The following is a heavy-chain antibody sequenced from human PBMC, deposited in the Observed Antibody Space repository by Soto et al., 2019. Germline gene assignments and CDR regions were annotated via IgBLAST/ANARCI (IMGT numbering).Heavy chain of an antibody. V-gene: IGHV4-39*01. CDR1: GGSISSSSYY. Sequence: PSETLSLTCSVSGGSISSSSYYWGWIRQPPGKGLEWIASIYYSGSIYHNPSLKSRVTMSIDTSKKQFSLKMSSVTAADTAVYYCARLLHDSRGYYYFDYWGRGTLVTVSS. CDR2: IYYSGSI. CDR3: ARLLHDSRGYYYFDY. J-gene: IGHJ4*02. D-gene: IGHD3-22*01.